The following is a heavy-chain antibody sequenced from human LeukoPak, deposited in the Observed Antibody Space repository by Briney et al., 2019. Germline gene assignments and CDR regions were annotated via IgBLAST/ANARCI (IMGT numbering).Heavy chain of an antibody. J-gene: IGHJ4*02. CDR1: GFTFDDYA. CDR2: ISWNSGSI. D-gene: IGHD3-10*01. Sequence: PGRSLRLSCAASGFTFDDYAMHWVRQAPGNGLEWVSGISWNSGSIGYADSVKGRFTISRDNAKNSLYLQMNSLRAEDTALYYCAKDAYASGSYVNYWGQGTLVTVSS. CDR3: AKDAYASGSYVNY. V-gene: IGHV3-9*01.